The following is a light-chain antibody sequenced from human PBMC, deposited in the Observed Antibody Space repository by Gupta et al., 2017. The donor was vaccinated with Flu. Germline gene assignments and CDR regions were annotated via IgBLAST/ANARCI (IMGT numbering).Light chain of an antibody. CDR1: DANIDNNY. Sequence: HSHLPQPPSMPAEPGPKVTISCSGSDANIDNNYVSWFQQLPGTAPRLLIYENYKRPSGIPDRFSGSKSVTSATLCITGLQTGDEADYYCGAWDRSLTASVFGSGTKVTVL. CDR3: GAWDRSLTASV. J-gene: IGLJ1*01. CDR2: ENY. V-gene: IGLV1-51*02.